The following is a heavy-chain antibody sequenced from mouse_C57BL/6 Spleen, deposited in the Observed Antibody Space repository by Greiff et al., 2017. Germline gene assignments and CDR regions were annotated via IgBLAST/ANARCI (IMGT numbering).Heavy chain of an antibody. CDR1: GFTFSDYG. J-gene: IGHJ4*01. Sequence: EVKLVESGGGLVKPGGSLKLSCAASGFTFSDYGMHWVRQAPEKGLEWVAYISSGSSTIYYADTVKGRFTIARDNAKNTLFLQMTRLRSEDTAMYYCAREYDYAMDYWGQGTSVTVSS. D-gene: IGHD5-1*01. CDR2: ISSGSSTI. CDR3: AREYDYAMDY. V-gene: IGHV5-17*01.